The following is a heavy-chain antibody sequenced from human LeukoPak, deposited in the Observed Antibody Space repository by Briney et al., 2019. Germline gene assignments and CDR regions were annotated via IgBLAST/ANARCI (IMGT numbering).Heavy chain of an antibody. D-gene: IGHD4-17*01. J-gene: IGHJ4*02. Sequence: GGSLRLSCVASGFTFSSYAMSWVRQAPGKGLEWVSAISGSGGSTYYADSVKGRFTISRDNSKNTLYLQMNSLRAEDTAVYYCAKGDGDYMYYFDYWGQGTLVTVSS. V-gene: IGHV3-23*01. CDR2: ISGSGGST. CDR1: GFTFSSYA. CDR3: AKGDGDYMYYFDY.